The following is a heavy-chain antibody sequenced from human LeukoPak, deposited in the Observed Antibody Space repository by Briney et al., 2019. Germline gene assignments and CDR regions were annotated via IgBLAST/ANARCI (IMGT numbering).Heavy chain of an antibody. Sequence: ASVKVSCKASGYTFTGHYIHWVRQAPGQGLEWMGWINPNSGGTKYAQKFQGRVTMARDTSLSTAYMELGRLRSDDTAVYYCAKAGLSGSGYEIRLQYWGQGTLVTVSS. CDR2: INPNSGGT. J-gene: IGHJ4*02. D-gene: IGHD5-12*01. V-gene: IGHV1-2*02. CDR3: AKAGLSGSGYEIRLQY. CDR1: GYTFTGHY.